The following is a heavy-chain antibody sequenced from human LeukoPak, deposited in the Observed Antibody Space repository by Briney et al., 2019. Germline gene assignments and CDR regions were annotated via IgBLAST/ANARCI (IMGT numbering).Heavy chain of an antibody. CDR1: GGSFSGYY. CDR3: ARFMITFGGVIPYHAFDI. CDR2: ISHSGST. J-gene: IGHJ3*02. D-gene: IGHD3-16*02. Sequence: PSETLSLTCAVYGGSFSGYYWSWIRQPPGKGLEWIGEISHSGSTNYNPSLKGRVTISVDTSKNQFSLKLSSVTAADTAVYYCARFMITFGGVIPYHAFDIWGQGTMVTVSS. V-gene: IGHV4-34*01.